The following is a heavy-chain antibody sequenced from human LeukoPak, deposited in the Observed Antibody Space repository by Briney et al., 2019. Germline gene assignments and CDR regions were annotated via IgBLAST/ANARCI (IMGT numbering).Heavy chain of an antibody. V-gene: IGHV3-21*01. CDR3: ARVPDIVDYYYYGMDV. Sequence: PGGSLRLSCAASGFTFSSYSMNWVRQAPGKGLEWVSSISSSSSYIYYADSVKGRFTISRDNAKNSLYLQMNSLRAEDTAVYYCARVPDIVDYYYYGMDVWGQGTTVTVSS. D-gene: IGHD5-12*01. J-gene: IGHJ6*02. CDR2: ISSSSSYI. CDR1: GFTFSSYS.